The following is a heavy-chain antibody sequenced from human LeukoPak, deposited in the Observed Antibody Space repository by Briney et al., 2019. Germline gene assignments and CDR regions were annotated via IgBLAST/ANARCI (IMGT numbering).Heavy chain of an antibody. J-gene: IGHJ6*03. V-gene: IGHV1-18*01. D-gene: IGHD2-2*01. Sequence: GASVKVSCKASGYTFTSYGISWVRQAPRQGLEWMGWISAYNGNTNYAQKLQGRVTMTTDTSTSTAYMELSSLRSEDTAVYYCARVGIGDIVVVPAAQAYYYYYMDVWGKGTTVTVSS. CDR1: GYTFTSYG. CDR2: ISAYNGNT. CDR3: ARVGIGDIVVVPAAQAYYYYYMDV.